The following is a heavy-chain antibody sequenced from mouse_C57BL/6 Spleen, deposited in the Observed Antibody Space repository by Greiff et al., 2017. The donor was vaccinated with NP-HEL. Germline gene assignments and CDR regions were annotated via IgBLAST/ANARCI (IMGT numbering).Heavy chain of an antibody. J-gene: IGHJ3*01. V-gene: IGHV7-3*01. CDR1: GFTFTDYY. CDR3: ARSTYDYDGGFAY. Sequence: EVKLMESGGGLVQPGGSLSLSCAASGFTFTDYYMSWVRQPPGKALEWLGFIRNKANGYTTEYSASVKGRFTISRANSQSILYLQMNALRAEDSATYYCARSTYDYDGGFAYWGQGTLVTVSA. CDR2: IRNKANGYTT. D-gene: IGHD2-4*01.